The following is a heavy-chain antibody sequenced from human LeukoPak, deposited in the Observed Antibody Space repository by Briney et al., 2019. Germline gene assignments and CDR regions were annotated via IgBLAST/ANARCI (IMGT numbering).Heavy chain of an antibody. J-gene: IGHJ3*02. Sequence: PGGSLRLSCAASGFTFSDYYMGWVRQAPGKGLEWVSYIDMSGTTIYYADSVKGRFTISRDNAKNSLFLQMNSLRAEDTAVYYCARAGHYYDSSGSHDAFDIWGQGTMVTVSS. CDR1: GFTFSDYY. V-gene: IGHV3-11*01. D-gene: IGHD3-22*01. CDR2: IDMSGTTI. CDR3: ARAGHYYDSSGSHDAFDI.